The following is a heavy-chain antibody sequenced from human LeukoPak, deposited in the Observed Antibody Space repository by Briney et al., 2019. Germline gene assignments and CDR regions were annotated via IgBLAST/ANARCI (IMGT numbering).Heavy chain of an antibody. CDR3: ARGPHYYDSSFFDY. Sequence: SVKVSCKASGGTFSSYTISWVRQAPGQGLEWMGRIIPILGIANYAQKFQGRVTITADKSTSTAYMELSSLRSEDTAVYYCARGPHYYDSSFFDYWGQGTLVTVSS. J-gene: IGHJ4*02. D-gene: IGHD3-22*01. V-gene: IGHV1-69*02. CDR1: GGTFSSYT. CDR2: IIPILGIA.